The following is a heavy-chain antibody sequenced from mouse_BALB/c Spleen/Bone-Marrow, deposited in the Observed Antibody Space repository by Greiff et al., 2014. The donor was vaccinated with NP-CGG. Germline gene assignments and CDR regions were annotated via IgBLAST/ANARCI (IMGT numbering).Heavy chain of an antibody. CDR1: GFNIKDTY. CDR3: AMYYYGSSLFAY. Sequence: VQLQQPGAELVKPGASVKLSCTASGFNIKDTYMHWVKQRPEQGLEWIGRIDPANGNTKYDPKFQGKATTTADTSSNTAYLQLSSLTSEDTAVYYCAMYYYGSSLFAYWGQGTLVTVSA. D-gene: IGHD1-1*01. CDR2: IDPANGNT. J-gene: IGHJ3*01. V-gene: IGHV14-3*02.